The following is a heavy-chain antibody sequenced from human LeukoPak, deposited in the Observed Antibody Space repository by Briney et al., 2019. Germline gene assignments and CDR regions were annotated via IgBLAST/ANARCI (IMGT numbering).Heavy chain of an antibody. Sequence: GASVKVSCKASGYTITGYYMHWVRQAPGQGLEWMGRINPNSGGTNYAQKFQGRVTMTRDTSISTAYMELSRLRSDDTAVYYCARWTSQYYYDSSGYYDDAFDIWGQGTLVTVSS. CDR2: INPNSGGT. CDR3: ARWTSQYYYDSSGYYDDAFDI. V-gene: IGHV1-2*06. CDR1: GYTITGYY. D-gene: IGHD3-22*01. J-gene: IGHJ3*02.